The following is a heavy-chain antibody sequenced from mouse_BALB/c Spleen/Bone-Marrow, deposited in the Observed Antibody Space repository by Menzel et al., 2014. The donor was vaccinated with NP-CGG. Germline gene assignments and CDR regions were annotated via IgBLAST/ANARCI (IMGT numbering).Heavy chain of an antibody. CDR1: GFNIKDTY. D-gene: IGHD1-1*01. Sequence: VQLQQSGAELVKPGASVKLSCTASGFNIKDTYMHWVKQRPEQGLEWIGRIDPANGNTKYDPKFQGKATITADTSSNTAYLQLSSLTSEDTAVYYCARYYYGFYFDYWCQGTTLTVSS. V-gene: IGHV14-3*02. CDR2: IDPANGNT. J-gene: IGHJ2*01. CDR3: ARYYYGFYFDY.